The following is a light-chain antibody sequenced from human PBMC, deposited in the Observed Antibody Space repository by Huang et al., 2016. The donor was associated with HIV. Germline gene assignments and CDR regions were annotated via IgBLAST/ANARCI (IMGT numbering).Light chain of an antibody. CDR2: KVS. J-gene: IGKJ1*01. CDR1: QSLVYSDGDTY. V-gene: IGKV2-30*01. CDR3: MQGTRWPWT. Sequence: DVVMTQSPLSLPVTLGQPASISCRSSQSLVYSDGDTYLNWFQQRTGQSPRRLIYKVSNRDSGVPDRFSGSGSGTDFTLKISRVEAEDVGIYYCMQGTRWPWTFGQGTKVEIK.